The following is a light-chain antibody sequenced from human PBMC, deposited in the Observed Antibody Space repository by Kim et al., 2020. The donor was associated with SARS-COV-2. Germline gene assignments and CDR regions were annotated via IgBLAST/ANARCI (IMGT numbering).Light chain of an antibody. CDR2: KAS. J-gene: IGKJ2*01. CDR3: QQYDKFSYT. Sequence: DIQMTQSPSTLSASLGDRVTITCRASQSISSRLAWYQQKPGKAPKLLIYKASNLESGVPSRFSGSGSGTEFTLNISSLQPDDFATYYCQQYDKFSYTFGQGTKLEI. CDR1: QSISSR. V-gene: IGKV1-5*03.